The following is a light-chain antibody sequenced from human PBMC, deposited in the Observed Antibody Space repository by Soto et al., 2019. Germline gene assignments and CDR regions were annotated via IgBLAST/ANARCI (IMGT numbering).Light chain of an antibody. CDR2: VAS. Sequence: EIHTTHNHSALSASLGYIVTITCRASQGISRYLAWYQQKPGKAPKLLIYVASTLQSGVPSRFSGSGSGTDFTLTISSLQPEDFAPYYCQQFNSYPLPFGQGRRLAIK. CDR3: QQFNSYPLP. CDR1: QGISRY. J-gene: IGKJ5*01. V-gene: IGKV1-9*01.